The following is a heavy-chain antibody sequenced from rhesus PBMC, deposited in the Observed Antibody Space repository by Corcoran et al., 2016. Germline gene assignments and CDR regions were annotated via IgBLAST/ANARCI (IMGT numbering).Heavy chain of an antibody. CDR2: ISGSSGST. J-gene: IGHJ6*01. CDR1: GGSFSGYS. V-gene: IGHV4-165*01. Sequence: QVQLQESGPGLVKPSETLSLTCTVSGGSFSGYSWGWIRQPPGKGLVWIGYISGSSGSTDYNPSLKSRVTISTDTSKNQFSLKLSSVTAADTAVYYCARKYLDWLLYPTGLDSWGQGVVVTVSS. CDR3: ARKYLDWLLYPTGLDS. D-gene: IGHD3-3*01.